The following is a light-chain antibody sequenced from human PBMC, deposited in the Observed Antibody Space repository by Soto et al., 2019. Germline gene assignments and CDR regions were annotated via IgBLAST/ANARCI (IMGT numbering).Light chain of an antibody. CDR1: TGAVTSGHY. CDR2: DTN. V-gene: IGLV7-46*01. CDR3: LLSYSDGRGV. J-gene: IGLJ2*01. Sequence: QAVVTQEPSLTVSPGGTVTLTCGSSTGAVTSGHYPYWFQQKPGQAPRTLIYDTNNKHSWTPARFSGSLLGGKAALTLSGALPDDQAEYYCLLSYSDGRGVFGGGTKLTVL.